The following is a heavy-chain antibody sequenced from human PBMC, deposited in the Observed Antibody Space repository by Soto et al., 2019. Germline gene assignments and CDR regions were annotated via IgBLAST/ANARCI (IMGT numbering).Heavy chain of an antibody. V-gene: IGHV3-48*01. CDR3: ARALDFWSAYFDY. J-gene: IGHJ4*02. CDR2: ISSSNSTI. D-gene: IGHD3-3*01. CDR1: GFPFRSYT. Sequence: GGSRRLSFAASGFPFRSYTMNGVRRAPGKGLEWVSYISSSNSTIYYADSVKGRFTISRDNSKNTLYLQMNSLRTEDTAVYYCARALDFWSAYFDYWGQGSLVTVSS.